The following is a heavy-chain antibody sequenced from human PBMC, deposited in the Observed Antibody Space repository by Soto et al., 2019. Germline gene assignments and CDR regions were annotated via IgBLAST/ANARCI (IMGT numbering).Heavy chain of an antibody. CDR3: ASGRGLRFEGGEY. V-gene: IGHV1-69*14. CDR2: IIPMLGAA. Sequence: QVQVVQSGAEVKKPGSSVKVSCKASGDTLSTYAISWVRQAPGQGLEWMGGIIPMLGAAKYAQKFQDRVTSSADKSTNTGYMELSNLRSEDTAVYYCASGRGLRFEGGEYWGQGTLVIVSS. J-gene: IGHJ4*02. D-gene: IGHD5-12*01. CDR1: GDTLSTYA.